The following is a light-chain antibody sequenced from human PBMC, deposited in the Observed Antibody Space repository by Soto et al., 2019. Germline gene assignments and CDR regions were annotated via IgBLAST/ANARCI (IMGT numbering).Light chain of an antibody. Sequence: QSVLTQPPSASGSPGQSVTISCTGTSSVVGGYNYVSWYQQHPGKAPKLMIYEVSKRPSGVPDRFSGSKSGNTASLTVSGLQAEDEADYYCSSYAGSNNLLFGGGTKVTVL. CDR3: SSYAGSNNLL. CDR1: SSVVGGYNY. V-gene: IGLV2-8*01. J-gene: IGLJ2*01. CDR2: EVS.